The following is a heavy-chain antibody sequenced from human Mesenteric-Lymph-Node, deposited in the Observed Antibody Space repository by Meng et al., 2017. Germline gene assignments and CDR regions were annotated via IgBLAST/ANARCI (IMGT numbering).Heavy chain of an antibody. V-gene: IGHV3-33*01. CDR1: GFTFSSYG. J-gene: IGHJ6*02. CDR3: ARDFTVTTFVGYYYYGMDV. Sequence: GESLKTSCAASGFTFSSYGMHWVRQAPGKGLEWVAVIWYDGSNKYYADSVKGRFTISRDNSKNTLYLQMNSLRAEDTAVYYCARDFTVTTFVGYYYYGMDVWGQGTTVTVSS. CDR2: IWYDGSNK. D-gene: IGHD4-17*01.